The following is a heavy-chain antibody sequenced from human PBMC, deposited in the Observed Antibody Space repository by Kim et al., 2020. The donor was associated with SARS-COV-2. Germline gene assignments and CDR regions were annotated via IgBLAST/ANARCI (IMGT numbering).Heavy chain of an antibody. Sequence: GGSLRLSCAASGFTFSSYAMSWVRQAPGKGLEWVSAISGSGGNTYYADSVKGRFTISRDNSKNTLYLQMNSLRAEDTAVYYCAKDRELRWFGELLGFPFDYWGQGTLVTVSS. CDR1: GFTFSSYA. D-gene: IGHD3-10*01. CDR3: AKDRELRWFGELLGFPFDY. CDR2: ISGSGGNT. V-gene: IGHV3-23*01. J-gene: IGHJ4*02.